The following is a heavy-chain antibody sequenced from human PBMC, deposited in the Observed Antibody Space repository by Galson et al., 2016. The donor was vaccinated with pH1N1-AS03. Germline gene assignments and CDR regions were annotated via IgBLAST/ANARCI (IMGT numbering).Heavy chain of an antibody. D-gene: IGHD5-24*01. Sequence: SETLSLTCAVSGYSISSGYYWGWIRQPPGKGLEWIGNIYHSGSAYYNPSLKSRVTISVDTSKNQFSLKLSSVTAADTAVYYCARPRRDGYNFDAFDIWGQGTMVTVSS. J-gene: IGHJ3*02. CDR1: GYSISSGYY. V-gene: IGHV4-38-2*01. CDR3: ARPRRDGYNFDAFDI. CDR2: IYHSGSA.